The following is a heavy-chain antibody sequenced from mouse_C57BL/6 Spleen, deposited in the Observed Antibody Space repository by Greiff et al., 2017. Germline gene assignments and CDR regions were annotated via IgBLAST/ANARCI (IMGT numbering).Heavy chain of an antibody. CDR2: IRLKSDNYAT. CDR3: TRTVVAPYWYFDV. D-gene: IGHD1-1*01. V-gene: IGHV6-3*01. Sequence: DVMLVESGGGLVQPGGSMKLSCVASGFTFSNYWMNWVRQSPEKGLEWVAQIRLKSDNYATHYAESVKGRFTISRDDSKSSVYLQMNNIRAEDTGIYYCTRTVVAPYWYFDVWGTGTTVTVSS. CDR1: GFTFSNYW. J-gene: IGHJ1*03.